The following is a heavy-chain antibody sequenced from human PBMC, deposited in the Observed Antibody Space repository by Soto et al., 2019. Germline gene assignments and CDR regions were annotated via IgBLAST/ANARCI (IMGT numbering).Heavy chain of an antibody. V-gene: IGHV1-46*03. CDR1: GGTFTSYY. D-gene: IGHD2-2*01. CDR3: VREGGIVVVPTGRFDP. Sequence: GASVKVSCKASGGTFTSYYMHWVRQAPGQGLEWMGMINPSGVRTSNAQKFQGRLTMTRDTSTSTLYMELSSLRSEDTAVYYCVREGGIVVVPTGRFDPWGQGTLVTVSS. J-gene: IGHJ5*02. CDR2: INPSGVRT.